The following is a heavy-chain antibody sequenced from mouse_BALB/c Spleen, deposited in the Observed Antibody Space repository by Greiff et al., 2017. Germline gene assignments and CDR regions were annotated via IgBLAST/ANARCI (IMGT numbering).Heavy chain of an antibody. Sequence: EVKVEESGPGLVKPSQSLSLTCTVTGYSITSDYAWNWIRQFPGNKLEWMGYISYSGSTSYNPSLKSRISITRDTSKNQFFLQLNSVTTEDTATYYCASGGYYEFAYWGQGTLVTVSA. CDR2: ISYSGST. CDR1: GYSITSDYA. J-gene: IGHJ3*01. D-gene: IGHD2-3*01. V-gene: IGHV3-2*02. CDR3: ASGGYYEFAY.